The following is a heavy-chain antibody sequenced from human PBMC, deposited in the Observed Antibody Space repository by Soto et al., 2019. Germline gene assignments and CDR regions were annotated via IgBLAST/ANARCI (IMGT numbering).Heavy chain of an antibody. Sequence: SETLSLTCTVSGGSISDFYWSWIRQPPGKGLEWIGYIYYSGSTNYNPSLKSRVTISVDTSKNQFSLNLRSMSPADTAVYYCARVGGLAARTFDYWGPGLLVTVS. V-gene: IGHV4-59*01. D-gene: IGHD6-6*01. J-gene: IGHJ4*02. CDR3: ARVGGLAARTFDY. CDR1: GGSISDFY. CDR2: IYYSGST.